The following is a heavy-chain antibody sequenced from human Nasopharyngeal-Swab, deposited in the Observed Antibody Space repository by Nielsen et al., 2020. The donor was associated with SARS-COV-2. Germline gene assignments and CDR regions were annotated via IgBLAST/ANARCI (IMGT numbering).Heavy chain of an antibody. V-gene: IGHV3-9*01. D-gene: IGHD3-22*01. Sequence: VRQAPGKGLEWVSGISWNSGSIGYADSVKGRFTISRDNAKNSLYLQMNSLRAEDTALYYCAKDLGYDSSGYCGEYYYYGMDVWGQGTTVTVSS. CDR3: AKDLGYDSSGYCGEYYYYGMDV. CDR2: ISWNSGSI. J-gene: IGHJ6*02.